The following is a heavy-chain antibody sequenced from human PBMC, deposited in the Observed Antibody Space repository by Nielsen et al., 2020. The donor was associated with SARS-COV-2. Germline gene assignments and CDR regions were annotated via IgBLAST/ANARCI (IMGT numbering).Heavy chain of an antibody. J-gene: IGHJ6*02. Sequence: ASVKVSCKASGYTFTAYGVTWVRQAPGQGLEWMGWIAPYSGHTDFAQKFEDRVTMATDTSTNTAYMELRRLRSDDTAVYYCARDAPDLDIVLMVYAMGGSYYGMDVWGQGTTVTVSS. V-gene: IGHV1-18*01. CDR1: GYTFTAYG. CDR3: ARDAPDLDIVLMVYAMGGSYYGMDV. D-gene: IGHD2-8*01. CDR2: IAPYSGHT.